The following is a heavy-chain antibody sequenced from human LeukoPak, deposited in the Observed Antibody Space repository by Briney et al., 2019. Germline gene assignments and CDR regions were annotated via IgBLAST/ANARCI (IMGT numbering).Heavy chain of an antibody. J-gene: IGHJ4*02. V-gene: IGHV3-7*03. Sequence: GGSLRLSCAASRFAYHTYWMSWVRQAPGKGLEWVASINEGGIEKHYADSVKGRFTVSRDNAKNSLYLQMNSLRAEDTALYYCAKSGAREYYFDYWGQGTLVTVSS. D-gene: IGHD3-10*01. CDR3: AKSGAREYYFDY. CDR1: RFAYHTYW. CDR2: INEGGIEK.